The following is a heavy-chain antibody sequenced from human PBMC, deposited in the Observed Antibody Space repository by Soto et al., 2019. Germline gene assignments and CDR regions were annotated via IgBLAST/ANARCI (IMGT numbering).Heavy chain of an antibody. CDR3: TTDRIPPSRYNWNDDPSYYYYGMDV. V-gene: IGHV3-15*07. CDR2: IKSKTDGGTT. Sequence: ESGGGLVKPGGSLRLSCAASGFTFSNAWMNWVRQAPGKGLEWVGRIKSKTDGGTTDYAAPVKGRFTISRDDSKNTLYLQMNSLKTEDTAVYYCTTDRIPPSRYNWNDDPSYYYYGMDVWGQGTTVTVSS. D-gene: IGHD1-20*01. J-gene: IGHJ6*02. CDR1: GFTFSNAW.